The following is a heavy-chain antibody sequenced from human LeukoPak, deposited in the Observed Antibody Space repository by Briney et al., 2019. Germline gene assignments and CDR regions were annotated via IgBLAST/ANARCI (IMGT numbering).Heavy chain of an antibody. CDR3: AREATVTTRFDP. J-gene: IGHJ5*02. Sequence: GGSLRLSCAAPGFTFSSYGMHWVRQAPGKGLEWVAVIWYDGSNKYYADSVKGRFTISRDNSKNTLYLQMNSLRAEDTAVYYCAREATVTTRFDPWGQGTLVTVSS. CDR1: GFTFSSYG. V-gene: IGHV3-33*01. CDR2: IWYDGSNK. D-gene: IGHD4-11*01.